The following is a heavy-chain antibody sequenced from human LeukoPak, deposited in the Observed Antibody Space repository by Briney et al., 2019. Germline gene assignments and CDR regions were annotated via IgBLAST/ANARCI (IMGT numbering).Heavy chain of an antibody. Sequence: GGSLRLSCAASGFTFSSYAMHWVRQAPGKGLEWVAVISYDGSNKYYVDSVKGRFTISRDNSKNTLYLQMNSLRAEDTAVYYCARDGLWFGELLNYMDVWGKGTTVTVSS. D-gene: IGHD3-10*01. J-gene: IGHJ6*03. CDR3: ARDGLWFGELLNYMDV. CDR1: GFTFSSYA. CDR2: ISYDGSNK. V-gene: IGHV3-30*01.